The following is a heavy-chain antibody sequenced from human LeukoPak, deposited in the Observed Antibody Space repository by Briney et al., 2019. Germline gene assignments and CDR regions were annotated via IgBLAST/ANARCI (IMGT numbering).Heavy chain of an antibody. CDR2: INPSGGST. V-gene: IGHV1-46*01. CDR1: GYTFTSYA. D-gene: IGHD5-18*01. Sequence: GASVKVSCKASGYTFTSYAMNWVRQAPGQGLEWMGIINPSGGSTSYAQKFQGRVTMTRDTSTSTVYMELSSLRSEDTAVYYCARGGYSYGSAVYWGQGTLVTVSS. CDR3: ARGGYSYGSAVY. J-gene: IGHJ4*02.